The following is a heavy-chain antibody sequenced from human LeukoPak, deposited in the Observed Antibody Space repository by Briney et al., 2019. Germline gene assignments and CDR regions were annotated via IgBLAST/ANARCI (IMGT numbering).Heavy chain of an antibody. D-gene: IGHD3-10*01. CDR3: ATRGTLGGSGSYGLDH. V-gene: IGHV3-23*01. CDR2: ISRSGDNT. Sequence: GGSLRLSCAASGFTFSSYAMSWVRQAPGKGLERVSAISRSGDNTYYADSLKGRFTISRDNSKNTLYLQMNSLRDEDTAVYYCATRGTLGGSGSYGLDHWGQGTLVTVSS. CDR1: GFTFSSYA. J-gene: IGHJ4*02.